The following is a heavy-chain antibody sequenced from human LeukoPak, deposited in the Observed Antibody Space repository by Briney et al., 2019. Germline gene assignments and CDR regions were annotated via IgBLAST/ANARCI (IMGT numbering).Heavy chain of an antibody. CDR2: ISGSGGST. D-gene: IGHD6-19*01. CDR3: PIKQWLFDY. CDR1: GFTFSSYA. J-gene: IGHJ4*02. Sequence: GGSLRLSCAASGFTFSSYAMSWVRQAPGQGLEWVSAISGSGGSTYYADSVKGRFTISRDNSKNTLYLQMNSLRAEDTAVYYCPIKQWLFDYWGQGTLVTVSS. V-gene: IGHV3-23*01.